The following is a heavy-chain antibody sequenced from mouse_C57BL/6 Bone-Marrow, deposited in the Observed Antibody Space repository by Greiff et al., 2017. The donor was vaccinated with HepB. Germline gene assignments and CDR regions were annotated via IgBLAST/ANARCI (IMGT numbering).Heavy chain of an antibody. CDR2: ISSGGSYT. CDR1: GFTFSSYG. V-gene: IGHV5-6*02. D-gene: IGHD3-3*01. J-gene: IGHJ3*01. Sequence: DVKLVESGGDLVKPGGSLKLSCAASGFTFSSYGMSWVRQTPDKRLEWVATISSGGSYTYYPDSVKGRFTISRDNAKNTLYLQMSSLKSEYTAMYYCARLGDSFAYWGQGTLVTVSA. CDR3: ARLGDSFAY.